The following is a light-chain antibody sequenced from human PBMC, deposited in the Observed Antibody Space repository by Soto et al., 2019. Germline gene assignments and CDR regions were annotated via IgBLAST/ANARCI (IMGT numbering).Light chain of an antibody. CDR2: GAS. CDR1: QSVSNNY. Sequence: EIVLTRSPGPLSLSPGERATLSCMASQSVSNNYLAWYQQKPGQAPRLLIYGASNRATGIPDRFSGSGSGTDFTLTISRLEPEDFAVYYCQQYGSSGTFGQGTKV. V-gene: IGKV3-20*01. J-gene: IGKJ1*01. CDR3: QQYGSSGT.